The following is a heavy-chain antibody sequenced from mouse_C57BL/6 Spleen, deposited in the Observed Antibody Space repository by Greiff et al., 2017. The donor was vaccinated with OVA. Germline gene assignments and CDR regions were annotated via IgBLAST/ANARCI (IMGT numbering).Heavy chain of an antibody. CDR2: INPYNGDT. J-gene: IGHJ2*01. Sequence: EVKLVESGPELVKPGDSVKISCKASGYSFTGYFMNWVMQSHGKSLEWIGRINPYNGDTFYNQKFKGKATLTVDKSSSTAHMELRSLTSEDSAVYYCARRGNYYGSSIFDYWGQGTTLTVSS. V-gene: IGHV1-20*01. D-gene: IGHD1-1*01. CDR3: ARRGNYYGSSIFDY. CDR1: GYSFTGYF.